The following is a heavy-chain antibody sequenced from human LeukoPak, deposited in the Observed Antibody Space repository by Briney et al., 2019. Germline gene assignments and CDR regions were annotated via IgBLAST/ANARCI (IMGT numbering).Heavy chain of an antibody. CDR2: IYSSGST. J-gene: IGHJ6*02. D-gene: IGHD5-12*01. CDR1: GGSIRNYH. V-gene: IGHV4-4*07. CDR3: ARGVATIHTITNYYYYNIDV. Sequence: PSETLSLTCTVSGGSIRNYHWSWIRQPAGKGPEWIGRIYSSGSTNYNPSLKSRVTMSVDTSKNQFSLKPSSVTAADTAVYYCARGVATIHTITNYYYYNIDVWGQGTTVTVSS.